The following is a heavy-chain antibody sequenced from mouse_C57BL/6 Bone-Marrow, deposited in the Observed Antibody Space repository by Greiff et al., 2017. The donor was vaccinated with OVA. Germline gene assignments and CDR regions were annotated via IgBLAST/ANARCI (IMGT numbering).Heavy chain of an antibody. Sequence: VQLKESGAELAKPGASVKLSCKASGYTFTSYWMHWVKQRPGQGLEWIGYINPSSGYTKYNQKFKDKSTLTADKSSSTAYMQLSSLTYEDSAVYYCARLVLPLYAMDYWGRGTSVTVSA. V-gene: IGHV1-7*01. CDR2: INPSSGYT. D-gene: IGHD5-5*01. CDR3: ARLVLPLYAMDY. CDR1: GYTFTSYW. J-gene: IGHJ4*01.